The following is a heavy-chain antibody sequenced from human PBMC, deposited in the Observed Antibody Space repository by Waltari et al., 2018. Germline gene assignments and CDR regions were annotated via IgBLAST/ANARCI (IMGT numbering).Heavy chain of an antibody. J-gene: IGHJ3*02. CDR1: GFTVSSNY. V-gene: IGHV3-53*01. CDR3: ARATPILYRGAFDI. CDR2: IYSGGST. D-gene: IGHD3-16*01. Sequence: EVQLVESGGGLIQPGGSLRLSCAASGFTVSSNYMAWVRKAPGKGLEWVSVIYSGGSTYYADSVKGRFTISRDNSKNTLYLQMNSLRAEDTAVYYCARATPILYRGAFDIWGQGTMVTVSS.